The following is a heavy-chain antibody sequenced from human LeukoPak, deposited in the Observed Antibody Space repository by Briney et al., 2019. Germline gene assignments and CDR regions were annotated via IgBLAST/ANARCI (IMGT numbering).Heavy chain of an antibody. D-gene: IGHD2-2*01. J-gene: IGHJ4*02. CDR1: GLTFSNYW. V-gene: IGHV3-74*01. Sequence: GGSLRLSCAASGLTFSNYWMHWVRHAPGKGLVWVAQINTDGSSTGYADSVKGRFTISRDNAKNMMYLQMTSLRAEDTAVYYCARFGWVPPAHFDYWGRGTLVTVSS. CDR2: INTDGSST. CDR3: ARFGWVPPAHFDY.